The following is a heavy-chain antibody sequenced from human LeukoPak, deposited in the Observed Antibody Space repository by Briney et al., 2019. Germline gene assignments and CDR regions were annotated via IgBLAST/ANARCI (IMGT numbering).Heavy chain of an antibody. CDR1: GFTFSSYG. Sequence: GGSLRLSCAASGFTFSSYGMHWVRQAPGKGQEWVAFIRYDGSNKYYADSVKGRFTISRDNSKNTLYLQMNSLRAEDTAVYYCAKDQHSGYSSSWYELAYWGQGTLVTVSS. D-gene: IGHD6-13*01. V-gene: IGHV3-30*02. CDR3: AKDQHSGYSSSWYELAY. CDR2: IRYDGSNK. J-gene: IGHJ4*02.